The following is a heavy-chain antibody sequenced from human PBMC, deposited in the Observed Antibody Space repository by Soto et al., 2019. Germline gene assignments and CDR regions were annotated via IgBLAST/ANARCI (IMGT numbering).Heavy chain of an antibody. J-gene: IGHJ6*02. V-gene: IGHV1-2*02. CDR2: INPKSGGT. CDR3: AKDHNVVVVPAATGGTDV. CDR1: GYTFIDYY. Sequence: SVKVSCKASGYTFIDYYMHWVRQAPGQGLEWMGWINPKSGGTNYAQKFQGRVTMTRVTSISTAYMEISSLRSDDTALYYCAKDHNVVVVPAATGGTDVWGQGTPVTVSS. D-gene: IGHD2-2*01.